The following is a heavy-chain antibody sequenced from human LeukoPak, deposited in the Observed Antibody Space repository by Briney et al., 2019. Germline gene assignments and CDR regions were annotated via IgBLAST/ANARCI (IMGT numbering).Heavy chain of an antibody. CDR2: ISSSSSYI. Sequence: GGSLRLSCAASGFTFSSYSMNWVRQAPGKGLEWVSSISSSSSYIYYADSVKGRFTISRDNAKNSLYLQMNSLRAEDTAVYYCARDFSYYYDSSGLFDYWGQGTLVTVSS. J-gene: IGHJ4*02. CDR1: GFTFSSYS. D-gene: IGHD3-22*01. V-gene: IGHV3-21*01. CDR3: ARDFSYYYDSSGLFDY.